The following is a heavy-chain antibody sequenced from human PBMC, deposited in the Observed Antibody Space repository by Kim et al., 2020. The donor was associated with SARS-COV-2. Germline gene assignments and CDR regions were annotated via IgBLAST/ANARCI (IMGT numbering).Heavy chain of an antibody. CDR2: ISHDGSNK. CDR3: ARVDFWNGVPTDSHYYHYGMDV. Sequence: GGSLRLSCAASGIIFSTFGMHWVRQAPGKGLEWVALISHDGSNKHYADSVKGRFTVSRDNSQNTLYLQMNSLRVEDTAVYYCARVDFWNGVPTDSHYYHYGMDVWGQGTTVTVSS. V-gene: IGHV3-30-3*01. D-gene: IGHD3-3*01. J-gene: IGHJ6*02. CDR1: GIIFSTFG.